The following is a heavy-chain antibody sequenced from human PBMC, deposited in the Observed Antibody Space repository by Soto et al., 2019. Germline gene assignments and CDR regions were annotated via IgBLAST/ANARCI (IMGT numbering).Heavy chain of an antibody. Sequence: QPGGSLRLSCAASGFTFSSYGMHWVRQAPGKGLEWVAVISYDGSNKYYADSVKGRFTISRDNSKNTLYLQMNSLRAEDTAVYYCAKDDKWIQLWVDYWGQGTLVTVSS. CDR1: GFTFSSYG. CDR2: ISYDGSNK. D-gene: IGHD5-18*01. J-gene: IGHJ4*02. CDR3: AKDDKWIQLWVDY. V-gene: IGHV3-30*18.